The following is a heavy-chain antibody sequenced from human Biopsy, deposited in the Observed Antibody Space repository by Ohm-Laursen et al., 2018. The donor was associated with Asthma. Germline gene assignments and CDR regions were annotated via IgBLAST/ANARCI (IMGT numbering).Heavy chain of an antibody. J-gene: IGHJ4*02. V-gene: IGHV3-53*01. CDR1: GFTFSDYY. CDR3: AGGVVGDSPLCNY. CDR2: IYSGGST. D-gene: IGHD2-21*02. Sequence: SLRLSCAASGFTFSDYYMFWVRQAPGKGLEWVSVIYSGGSTYYADSVKGRFTISRDNSKNTLYLQMNSLRAEDTAVYYCAGGVVGDSPLCNYWGQGTLVTVSS.